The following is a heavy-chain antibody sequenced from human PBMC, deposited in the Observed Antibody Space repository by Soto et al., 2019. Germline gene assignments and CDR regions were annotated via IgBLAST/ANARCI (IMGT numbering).Heavy chain of an antibody. Sequence: PGGSLRLSCAASGLTVSTNYMSWVRQAPGKGLEWLSIIYSGGDTYYADSVKGRFTISRDHSKNTLYLQMKSLRADDTAVYHCAGTVTDAKSYDYFDYWGQGTLVTVSS. CDR3: AGTVTDAKSYDYFDY. J-gene: IGHJ4*02. CDR1: GLTVSTNY. D-gene: IGHD5-12*01. V-gene: IGHV3-53*01. CDR2: IYSGGDT.